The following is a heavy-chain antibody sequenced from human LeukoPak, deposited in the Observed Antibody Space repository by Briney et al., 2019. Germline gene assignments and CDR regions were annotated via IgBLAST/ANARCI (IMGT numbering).Heavy chain of an antibody. Sequence: QSGGSLRLSCAASGFTFSSYGMHWIRQAPGKGLEWVSAISGSGGNTYYADSVKGRFTISRDNSKNTLYLQMNSLRAEDTAVYYCAKEGFGDPNWFDPWGQGTLVTVSS. V-gene: IGHV3-23*01. CDR3: AKEGFGDPNWFDP. CDR1: GFTFSSYG. CDR2: ISGSGGNT. J-gene: IGHJ5*02. D-gene: IGHD3-10*01.